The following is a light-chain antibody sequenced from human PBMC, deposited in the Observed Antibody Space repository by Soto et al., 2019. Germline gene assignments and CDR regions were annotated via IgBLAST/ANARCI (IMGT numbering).Light chain of an antibody. CDR2: AAS. J-gene: IGKJ4*01. V-gene: IGKV1-5*01. CDR3: QQYNTYSSLT. Sequence: DIQMTQSPSTLSASVGARVTITCRASQSISTWLAWYQQKPGKAPKLLIYAASTLQSGVPSRFSGSGYGTEFTLTISSLQPDDFATYYCQQYNTYSSLTFGGGTKVDIK. CDR1: QSISTW.